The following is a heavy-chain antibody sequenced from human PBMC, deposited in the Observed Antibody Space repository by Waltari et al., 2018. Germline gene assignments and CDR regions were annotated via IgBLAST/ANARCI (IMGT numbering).Heavy chain of an antibody. CDR1: GGTFSSYA. CDR2: IIPIFGTA. D-gene: IGHD2-2*01. Sequence: KPGSSVKVSCKASGGTFSSYAISWVRQAPGQGLEWMGGIIPIFGTANYAQKFQGRVTITADESTSTAYMELSSLRSEDTAVYYCAREAAIYCSSTSCYGGFDLWGRGTLVTVSS. CDR3: AREAAIYCSSTSCYGGFDL. J-gene: IGHJ2*01. V-gene: IGHV1-69*01.